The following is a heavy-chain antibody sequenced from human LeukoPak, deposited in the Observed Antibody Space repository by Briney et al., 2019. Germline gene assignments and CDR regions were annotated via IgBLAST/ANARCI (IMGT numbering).Heavy chain of an antibody. D-gene: IGHD1-26*01. V-gene: IGHV3-23*01. Sequence: GGXLRLSCAASGFTFSSYAMSWVRQAQGKGLEWVSAISGSGGSTYYADSGKGGFTISRDNSKNTVYRRMSREREEERAVYYCAKGWFSGSYCYFDYWGQGTLVTVSS. CDR3: AKGWFSGSYCYFDY. J-gene: IGHJ4*02. CDR1: GFTFSSYA. CDR2: ISGSGGST.